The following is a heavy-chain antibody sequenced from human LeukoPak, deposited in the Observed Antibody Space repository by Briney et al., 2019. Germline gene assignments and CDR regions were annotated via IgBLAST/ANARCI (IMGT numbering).Heavy chain of an antibody. CDR2: IRSKTYGGAI. D-gene: IGHD4-17*01. CDR3: ARDQLGGDPDDYYYYYMDV. J-gene: IGHJ6*03. CDR1: GFFFGAYA. Sequence: GGSLRLSCTTSGFFFGAYAMSWFRQAPGKGLKWVGFIRSKTYGGAIEYAASVKGRFTISRDDSKGIAYLQMNSLKTEDTAVYYCARDQLGGDPDDYYYYYMDVWGKGTTVTVSS. V-gene: IGHV3-49*03.